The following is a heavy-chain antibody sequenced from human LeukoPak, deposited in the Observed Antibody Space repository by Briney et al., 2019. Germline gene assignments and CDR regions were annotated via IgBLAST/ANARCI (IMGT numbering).Heavy chain of an antibody. CDR3: ARAGSDRVTMVRGVPLDI. D-gene: IGHD3-10*01. Sequence: PGGSLRLSCAASGFTFSNYWVHWVRQAPGKGLVWVSRINRDGSTTKYADSVKGRFTVSRDNAKNTLYLQMNSLRAEDTAVYYCARAGSDRVTMVRGVPLDIWGQGTMVTVSS. CDR2: INRDGSTT. J-gene: IGHJ3*02. V-gene: IGHV3-74*03. CDR1: GFTFSNYW.